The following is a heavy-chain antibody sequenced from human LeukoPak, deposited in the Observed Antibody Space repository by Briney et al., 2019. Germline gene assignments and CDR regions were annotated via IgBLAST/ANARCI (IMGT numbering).Heavy chain of an antibody. V-gene: IGHV3-30*18. CDR2: ISYHGINE. J-gene: IGHJ6*03. CDR1: GFSFNDYN. D-gene: IGHD3-3*01. Sequence: GGSLRLSCAASGFSFNDYNMHWVRQAPGKGLEWMAVISYHGINEYYADSVKGRFTISRDNSKNTLYLQMNSLRAEDTAVYYCAKAPGGWSYYYYYYMDVWGKGTTVTISS. CDR3: AKAPGGWSYYYYYYMDV.